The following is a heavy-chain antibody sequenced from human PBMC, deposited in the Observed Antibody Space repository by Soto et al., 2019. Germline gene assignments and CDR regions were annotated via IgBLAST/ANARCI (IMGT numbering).Heavy chain of an antibody. CDR2: INHSGST. Sequence: SETLSLTCAVYGGSFSGYYWSWIRQPPGKGLEWIGEINHSGSTNYNPSLKSRVTISVDTSKNQFSLKLSSVTAADTAVYYCARGIAAAGNWFDPWGQGTLVTVSS. D-gene: IGHD6-13*01. V-gene: IGHV4-34*01. J-gene: IGHJ5*02. CDR1: GGSFSGYY. CDR3: ARGIAAAGNWFDP.